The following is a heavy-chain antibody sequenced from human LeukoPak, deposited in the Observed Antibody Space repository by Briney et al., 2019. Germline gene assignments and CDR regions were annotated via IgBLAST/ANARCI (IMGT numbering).Heavy chain of an antibody. V-gene: IGHV3-30*03. D-gene: IGHD6-6*01. CDR2: ISYGGTKE. J-gene: IGHJ6*02. Sequence: PGGSLRLSCAASGFTFSSYSMNWVRQATGKGLEWVAVISYGGTKEYYADSVKGRFTISKDNSKNTLYLQMNSLRHEDTAVYYCARNKPITAFFGMDVWGQGTTVIVSS. CDR3: ARNKPITAFFGMDV. CDR1: GFTFSSYS.